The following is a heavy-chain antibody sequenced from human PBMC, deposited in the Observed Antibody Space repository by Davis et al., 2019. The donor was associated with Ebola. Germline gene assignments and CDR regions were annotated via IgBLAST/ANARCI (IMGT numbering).Heavy chain of an antibody. J-gene: IGHJ4*02. D-gene: IGHD1-26*01. CDR1: GGSFSGYY. V-gene: IGHV4-34*01. CDR3: ARIVGATYFDY. CDR2: IYHSGST. Sequence: SETLSLTCAVYGGSFSGYYWSWIRQPPGKGLEWIGSIYHSGSTNYNPSLKSRVTISVDTSKNQFSLKLSSVTAADTAVYYCARIVGATYFDYWGQGTLVTVSS.